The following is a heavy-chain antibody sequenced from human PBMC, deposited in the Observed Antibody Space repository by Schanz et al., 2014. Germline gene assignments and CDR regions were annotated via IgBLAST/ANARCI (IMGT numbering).Heavy chain of an antibody. J-gene: IGHJ5*02. Sequence: VQLVESGGGLVKPGGSLRLSCAASGFTFSGYSMNWVRQAPGKGLEWVAYISSSSSTIHYADSVKGRFTISRDNAKNSLYLEMNSLRAEDTAVYYCAKAADWPVTRFDPWGQGTLVTVSS. CDR3: AKAADWPVTRFDP. D-gene: IGHD3-9*01. CDR1: GFTFSGYS. V-gene: IGHV3-48*01. CDR2: ISSSSSTI.